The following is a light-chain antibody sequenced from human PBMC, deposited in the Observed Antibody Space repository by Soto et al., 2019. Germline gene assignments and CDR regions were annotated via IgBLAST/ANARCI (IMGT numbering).Light chain of an antibody. CDR1: KNDIGVYDF. Sequence: QAALTQPPSASGSPVQSVTISSTGTKNDIGVYDFVSWYQHHPGQAPRLIIYEVVQRPSGVPYRFSGSKSGNTDSLTVSGIQAADEAEYFCRSYAGSNTDVVGSGTKVTVL. V-gene: IGLV2-8*01. CDR3: RSYAGSNTDV. J-gene: IGLJ1*01. CDR2: EVV.